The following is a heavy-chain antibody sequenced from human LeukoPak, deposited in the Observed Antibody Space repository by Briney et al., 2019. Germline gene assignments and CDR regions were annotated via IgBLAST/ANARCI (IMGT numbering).Heavy chain of an antibody. CDR1: GYSFPNYW. CDR3: ARGRNCNNGGCRNWFDP. CDR2: IYPGDSDT. D-gene: IGHD2-8*01. Sequence: GASLKISCKASGYSFPNYWIGWVRQMPGKGLEWMGNIYPGDSDTRYSPSFQGQVTISADKSISTAYLQWNSLKASDTAMYYCARGRNCNNGGCRNWFDPWGQGTLVTVSS. J-gene: IGHJ5*02. V-gene: IGHV5-51*01.